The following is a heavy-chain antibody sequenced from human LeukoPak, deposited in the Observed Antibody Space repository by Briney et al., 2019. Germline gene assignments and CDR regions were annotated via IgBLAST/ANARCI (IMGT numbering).Heavy chain of an antibody. D-gene: IGHD6-13*01. CDR3: ASGSSWSSLIDN. CDR1: GLTLSDYA. CDR2: ISPGGGSI. J-gene: IGHJ4*02. V-gene: IGHV3-23*01. Sequence: GGSLRLSCAASGLTLSDYAMTWVRQAPGKGLELVSSISPGGGSISYADSVKGRFTISRDKSKNTLYLLMSSVSAEATDTYFCASGSSWSSLIDNWGQGTLVAVSS.